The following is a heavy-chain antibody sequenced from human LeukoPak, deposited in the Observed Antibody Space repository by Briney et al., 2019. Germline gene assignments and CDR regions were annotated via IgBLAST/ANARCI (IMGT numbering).Heavy chain of an antibody. D-gene: IGHD6-19*01. J-gene: IGHJ6*02. CDR3: ARDQRLYSSGWYSGMDV. CDR1: GYTFTSYG. Sequence: ASVKVSCKASGYTFTSYGISWVRQAPGQGLEWMGWISAYNGNTNYAQKLQGRVTMTTDTSTSTAYMELRSLRSDVTAVYYCARDQRLYSSGWYSGMDVWGQGTTVTVSS. V-gene: IGHV1-18*01. CDR2: ISAYNGNT.